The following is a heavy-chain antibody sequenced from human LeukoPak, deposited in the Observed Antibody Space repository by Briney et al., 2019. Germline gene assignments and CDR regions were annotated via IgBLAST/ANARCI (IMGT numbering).Heavy chain of an antibody. CDR2: DDYSGAT. D-gene: IGHD3-10*01. CDR1: GGSISDRSYY. CDR3: ASEIRTYYYGSGSHPETNWFDT. J-gene: IGHJ5*02. Sequence: SETLSLTCTVSGGSISDRSYYWAWIRQPPGKGLEWIGSDDYSGATHYNPSLKSRVTISVDTSKNQMSLKLYSVTAADSAVYYCASEIRTYYYGSGSHPETNWFDTWGQGTLVTVSS. V-gene: IGHV4-39*01.